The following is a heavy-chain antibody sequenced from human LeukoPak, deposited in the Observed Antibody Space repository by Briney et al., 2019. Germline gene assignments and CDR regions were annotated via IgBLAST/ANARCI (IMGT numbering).Heavy chain of an antibody. CDR1: GYTFTSNY. V-gene: IGHV1-46*01. J-gene: IGHJ4*02. D-gene: IGHD3-22*01. Sequence: ASVKVSCKAFGYTFTSNYMHWVRQAPGQGLEWMGIINPSGGSTSYAQKFQGRITLSRDTSTSTVYMELSSLRSDDTAVYYCARDNGSGYYFGGQGTLVTASS. CDR3: ARDNGSGYYF. CDR2: INPSGGST.